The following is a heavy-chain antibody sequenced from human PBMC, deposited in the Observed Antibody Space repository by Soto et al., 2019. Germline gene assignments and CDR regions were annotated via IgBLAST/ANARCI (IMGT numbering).Heavy chain of an antibody. V-gene: IGHV3-33*01. CDR1: GFTFSSYG. J-gene: IGHJ4*02. Sequence: QVQLVESGGGVVQPGRSLRLSCAASGFTFSSYGMHWVRQAPGKGLEWVAVIWYDGSNKYYADSVKGRFTISRDNSKNTLYLQMNSLRAEDTAVYYCARDSIAAAGRFDYCGQGTLVTVS. D-gene: IGHD6-13*01. CDR3: ARDSIAAAGRFDY. CDR2: IWYDGSNK.